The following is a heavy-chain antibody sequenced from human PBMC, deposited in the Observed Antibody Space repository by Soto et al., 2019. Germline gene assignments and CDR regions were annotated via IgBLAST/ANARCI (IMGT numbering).Heavy chain of an antibody. V-gene: IGHV1-69*08. Sequence: QVHLVQSGAEVKKPGSSVKVSCKSSGGTFSSYTINWVRQAPGQGLEWMGKIIPILPTANYAQKFQGRVTITADKSTSTAYMELNSLTSEDTAVYYCASPVITVSTDFRRWYSGMDVWGQGTTVIVSS. CDR2: IIPILPTA. CDR3: ASPVITVSTDFRRWYSGMDV. J-gene: IGHJ6*02. D-gene: IGHD4-17*01. CDR1: GGTFSSYT.